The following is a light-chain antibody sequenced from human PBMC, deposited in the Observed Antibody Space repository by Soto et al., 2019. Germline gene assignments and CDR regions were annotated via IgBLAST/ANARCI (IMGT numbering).Light chain of an antibody. CDR3: QQYGSSPT. V-gene: IGKV3-20*01. Sequence: ENVLTQSPGTLSLSPGEKDTLSCRASQSVNSNYLAWYQQKPGQAPRLLIYGASSRATGIPDRFSGSGSGTDFTLTISRLEPEDFAVYYCQQYGSSPTFGQGTKVDIK. CDR2: GAS. J-gene: IGKJ1*01. CDR1: QSVNSNY.